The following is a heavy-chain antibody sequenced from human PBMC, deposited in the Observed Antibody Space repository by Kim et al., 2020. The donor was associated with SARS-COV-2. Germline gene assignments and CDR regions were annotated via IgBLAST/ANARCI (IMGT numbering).Heavy chain of an antibody. CDR1: GFIFNKFA. Sequence: GGSLRLSCAASGFIFNKFAMMWVRQAPGKGLEWVSASSDSGDTTSYADSVKGRFTVSRDNPKNMFYLQMDSLRADDTAIYYCARDPGGYDWGADNWGQGTLVTVSS. V-gene: IGHV3-23*01. D-gene: IGHD5-12*01. CDR3: ARDPGGYDWGADN. J-gene: IGHJ4*02. CDR2: SSDSGDTT.